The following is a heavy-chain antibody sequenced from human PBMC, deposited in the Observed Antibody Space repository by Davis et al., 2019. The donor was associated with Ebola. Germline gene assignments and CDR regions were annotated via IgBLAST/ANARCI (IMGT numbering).Heavy chain of an antibody. V-gene: IGHV4-39*07. Sequence: PSETLSLTCPVSGGSISSSGYYWSWIRQPPGKGLEWIGEINHSGSTNYNPSLKSRVTISVDTSKNQFSLKLSSVTAADTAVYYCARGRHILTGYYLASGSVRPFDYWGQGTLVTVSS. CDR1: GGSISSSGYY. CDR3: ARGRHILTGYYLASGSVRPFDY. J-gene: IGHJ4*02. D-gene: IGHD3-9*01. CDR2: INHSGST.